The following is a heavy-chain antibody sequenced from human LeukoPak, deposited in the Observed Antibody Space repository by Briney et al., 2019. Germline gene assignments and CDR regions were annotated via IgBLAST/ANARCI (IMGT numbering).Heavy chain of an antibody. J-gene: IGHJ4*02. CDR2: IIPILGIA. V-gene: IGHV1-69*04. CDR3: ARDYYDYVWGSYRPVDY. Sequence: SVKVSCKASGGTFSSYAISWVRQAPGQGLEWMGRIIPILGIANYAQKFQGRVTITADKSTSTAYMELSSLRSEDTAVYYCARDYYDYVWGSYRPVDYWGQGTLVTVSS. CDR1: GGTFSSYA. D-gene: IGHD3-16*02.